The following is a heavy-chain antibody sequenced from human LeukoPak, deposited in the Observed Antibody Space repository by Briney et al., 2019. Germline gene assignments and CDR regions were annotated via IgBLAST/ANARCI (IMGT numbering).Heavy chain of an antibody. CDR2: ISYDGRNE. V-gene: IGHV3-30*19. D-gene: IGHD4-17*01. Sequence: PGGSLRLSCGASGFTFSSYGMHWVRQAPGKGLEWVAVISYDGRNEYYADSVKGRFTISRDNSKDTLFLQMNSLRAEDTAVYYCARDYADYTYFDHWGQGTLVTVSS. J-gene: IGHJ4*02. CDR3: ARDYADYTYFDH. CDR1: GFTFSSYG.